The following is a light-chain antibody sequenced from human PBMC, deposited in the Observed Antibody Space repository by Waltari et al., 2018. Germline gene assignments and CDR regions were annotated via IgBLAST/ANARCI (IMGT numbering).Light chain of an antibody. CDR1: DHIRGW. Sequence: IQMTQSPSTLSASVGDRVPLTCRASDHIRGWLAWYQMKPGKAPKLLIYQASTLETGVPSRFSASGSGAEYTLTISSLQPDDFATYYCQQYGSYSWTFGQGTRVEV. J-gene: IGKJ1*01. V-gene: IGKV1-5*03. CDR3: QQYGSYSWT. CDR2: QAS.